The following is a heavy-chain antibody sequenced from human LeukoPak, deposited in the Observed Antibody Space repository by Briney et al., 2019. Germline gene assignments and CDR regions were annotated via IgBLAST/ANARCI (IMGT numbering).Heavy chain of an antibody. J-gene: IGHJ3*02. CDR2: IKQDGSEK. V-gene: IGHV3-7*01. CDR3: ARLGPI. CDR1: GFTFSSYA. Sequence: GGSLRLSCAASGFTFSSYAMTWVRQAPGKGLEWVANIKQDGSEKYYVDSVKGRFTISRDNGKNSLYLQMNSLRAEDTAVYYCARLGPIWGQGTMVTVSS.